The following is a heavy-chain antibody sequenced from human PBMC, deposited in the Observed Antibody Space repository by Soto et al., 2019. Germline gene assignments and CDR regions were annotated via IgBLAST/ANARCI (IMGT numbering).Heavy chain of an antibody. J-gene: IGHJ5*02. V-gene: IGHV1-69*12. CDR1: GATFGNTA. Sequence: QVQLVQSGAEVKKPGSSVNVSCKTSGATFGNTAVTWVRQAPGQGLEWMGWIVPMFGTANYAQKFQGRVTITADESTNTAYMELSSLRSDDTAVYYCARDGDPGYAFWSGPLGGGRFDPWGQGTLVTVSS. CDR2: IVPMFGTA. CDR3: ARDGDPGYAFWSGPLGGGRFDP. D-gene: IGHD3-3*01.